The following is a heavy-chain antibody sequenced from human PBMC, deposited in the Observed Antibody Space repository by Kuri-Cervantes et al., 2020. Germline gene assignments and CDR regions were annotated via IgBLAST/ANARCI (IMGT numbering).Heavy chain of an antibody. CDR1: GFTFSSYS. V-gene: IGHV3-21*06. D-gene: IGHD4-17*01. CDR2: ISSSSSYI. J-gene: IGHJ4*02. Sequence: GESLKISCAASGFTFSSYSMNWVRQAPGKGLEWVSSISSSSSYIYYADSVKGRFTISRDNAKNSVYLQMNNLRVEDTAVYYCAREGTTVTTFFAYWGQGTLVTVSS. CDR3: AREGTTVTTFFAY.